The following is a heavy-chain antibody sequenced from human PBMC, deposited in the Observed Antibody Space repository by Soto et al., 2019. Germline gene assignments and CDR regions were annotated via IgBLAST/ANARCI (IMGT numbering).Heavy chain of an antibody. CDR3: ARCAQDIVVVVGATGLHV. J-gene: IGHJ6*02. V-gene: IGHV3-33*01. CDR2: IWYDGSSK. Sequence: QVQLVESGGGVVQPGRSLRLSCAASGFTFSSYGMHWVRQAPGKGLEWVAVIWYDGSSKYSADSVKGRFTISRDNSKNPRYLQMSNLRAEDTAVYDCARCAQDIVVVVGATGLHVWGQGSTVPVAS. D-gene: IGHD2-15*01. CDR1: GFTFSSYG.